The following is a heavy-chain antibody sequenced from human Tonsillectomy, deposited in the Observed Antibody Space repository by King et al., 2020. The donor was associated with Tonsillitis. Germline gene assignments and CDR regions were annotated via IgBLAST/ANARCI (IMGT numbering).Heavy chain of an antibody. V-gene: IGHV1-18*01. Sequence: QLVQSGAEVKKPGASVKVSCKASGYTFTSYGISWVRQAPGQGLEWMGWISAYNGNTNYAQKLQGRVTMTTDTSTSTAYMELRSLRSDDTAVYYCAIDSNSGSYPAPDDAFDIWGQGTMVTVSS. J-gene: IGHJ3*02. CDR1: GYTFTSYG. D-gene: IGHD1-26*01. CDR2: ISAYNGNT. CDR3: AIDSNSGSYPAPDDAFDI.